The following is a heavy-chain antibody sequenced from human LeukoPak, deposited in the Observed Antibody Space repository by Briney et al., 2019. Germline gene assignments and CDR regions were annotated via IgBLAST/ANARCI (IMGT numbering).Heavy chain of an antibody. J-gene: IGHJ3*02. V-gene: IGHV3-48*01. CDR2: ISSSSSTI. CDR3: AKEPVWELLPGAFDI. CDR1: GFTFNNYV. D-gene: IGHD1-26*01. Sequence: GGSLRLSCAASGFTFNNYVMNWVRQAPGKGLEWVSYISSSSSTIYYADSVKGRFTISRDNSKNTLYLQMNSLRAEDTAVYYCAKEPVWELLPGAFDIWGQGTMVTVSS.